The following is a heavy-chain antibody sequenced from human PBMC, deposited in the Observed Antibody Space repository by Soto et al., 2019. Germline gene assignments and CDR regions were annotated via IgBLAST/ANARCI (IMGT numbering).Heavy chain of an antibody. J-gene: IGHJ4*02. D-gene: IGHD3-10*01. Sequence: PGGSLRLSFAASGFTVSSYWMGWVRQAPGKGLEWVANIKQDGSEKYYVDSVKGRFTISRDNAKNSLYLQMNSLRAEDTAVYYCARDPTGYYGSGLHWGQGTLVTVSS. CDR1: GFTVSSYW. CDR3: ARDPTGYYGSGLH. V-gene: IGHV3-7*01. CDR2: IKQDGSEK.